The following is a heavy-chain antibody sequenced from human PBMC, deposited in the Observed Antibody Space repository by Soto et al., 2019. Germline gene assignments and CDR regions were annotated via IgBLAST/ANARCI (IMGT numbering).Heavy chain of an antibody. CDR1: GFTFSGSW. Sequence: VQLVESGGGLVQPGGSLRVSCAASGFTFSGSWMHWVRQAPGKGLEWVAVIWYDGSQEYYADSVKGRFSISRDSSKKSLLLQMNSLRAEDTAVYYCTTDIESRYMDVWGKGTTVTVSS. CDR2: IWYDGSQE. V-gene: IGHV3-33*08. J-gene: IGHJ6*03. D-gene: IGHD1-26*01. CDR3: TTDIESRYMDV.